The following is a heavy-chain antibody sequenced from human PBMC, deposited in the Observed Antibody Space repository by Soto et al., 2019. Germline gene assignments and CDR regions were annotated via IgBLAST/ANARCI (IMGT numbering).Heavy chain of an antibody. D-gene: IGHD3-3*01. V-gene: IGHV3-23*01. J-gene: IGHJ6*02. Sequence: GGSLRLSCAASGFTFSSYAMSWVRQAPGKGLEWVSAISGSGGSTYYADSVKGRFTISRDNSKNTLYLQLNSLRAEDTAVYYCGKCLVWSGYYSNYYYGMDVWGQGTTVTVSS. CDR3: GKCLVWSGYYSNYYYGMDV. CDR1: GFTFSSYA. CDR2: ISGSGGST.